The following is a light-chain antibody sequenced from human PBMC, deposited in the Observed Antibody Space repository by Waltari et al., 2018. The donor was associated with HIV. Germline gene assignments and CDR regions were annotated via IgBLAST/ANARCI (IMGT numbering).Light chain of an antibody. CDR1: SSNIGNGH. CDR2: KNI. Sequence: SVLTQPPSASGTPGQRVTIPCSASSSNIGNGHVYWYQQLPGTTPKLLIYKNIQRPSGVPDRFAGSKSGTSAYLAISGLRSEDEADYYCVGWDASLSAYVFGAGTKVTVL. J-gene: IGLJ1*01. V-gene: IGLV1-47*01. CDR3: VGWDASLSAYV.